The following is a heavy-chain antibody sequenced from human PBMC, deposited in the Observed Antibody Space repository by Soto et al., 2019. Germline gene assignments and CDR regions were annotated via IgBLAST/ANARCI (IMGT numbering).Heavy chain of an antibody. CDR3: ARVPLDFWSGYSSPDHYYYGMDV. J-gene: IGHJ6*02. D-gene: IGHD3-3*01. CDR2: IIPIFGTA. V-gene: IGHV1-69*06. Sequence: SVKVSCKASGGTFSSYAISWVRQAPGQGLEWMGGIIPIFGTANYAQKFQGRVTITADKSTSTAYMELSSLRSEDTAVYYCARVPLDFWSGYSSPDHYYYGMDVWGQGTTVTVSS. CDR1: GGTFSSYA.